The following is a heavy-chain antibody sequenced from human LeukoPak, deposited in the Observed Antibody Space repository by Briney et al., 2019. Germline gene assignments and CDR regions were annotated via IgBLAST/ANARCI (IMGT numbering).Heavy chain of an antibody. CDR1: GGSISSSNW. CDR2: IYYSRTT. D-gene: IGHD4-17*01. J-gene: IGHJ4*02. CDR3: ARSDYGNYYFDY. V-gene: IGHV4-4*02. Sequence: PSETLSLTCAVSGGSISSSNWWSWVRQHPGKGLEWIGYIYYSRTTNYNPSLKSRVSISLDASENQFSLKLSSVTAADTAVYYCARSDYGNYYFDYWGQGTLVTVSS.